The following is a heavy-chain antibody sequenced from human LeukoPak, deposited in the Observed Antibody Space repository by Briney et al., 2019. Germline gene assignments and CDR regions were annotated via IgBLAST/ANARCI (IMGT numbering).Heavy chain of an antibody. V-gene: IGHV5-51*01. CDR1: GYSFTSYW. CDR2: SYPGDSDT. CDR3: ARRRYYGSGSPYYYGMDV. J-gene: IGHJ6*02. D-gene: IGHD3-10*01. Sequence: GEPLKISCKGSGYSFTSYWIGWVRPMPGKGLEWMGISYPGDSDTRYSPSFQGQVTISADKSISTAYLQWSSLKASDTAMYYCARRRYYGSGSPYYYGMDVWGQGTTVSVSS.